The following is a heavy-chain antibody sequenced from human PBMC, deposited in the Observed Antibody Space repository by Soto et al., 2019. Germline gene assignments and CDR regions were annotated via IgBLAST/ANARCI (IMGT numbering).Heavy chain of an antibody. CDR1: GYPISSVYY. V-gene: IGHV4-38-2*01. J-gene: IGHJ4*02. D-gene: IGHD5-12*01. Sequence: SETLSLTCAVSGYPISSVYYWGWIRQPPGNGLQWTGIIHHSGSTYYKPSLRSRITISVDTSKNQFFLKMPSVTAADTAVYYCARSSAYVPGCXWGQGILVTVSX. CDR3: ARSSAYVPGCX. CDR2: IHHSGST.